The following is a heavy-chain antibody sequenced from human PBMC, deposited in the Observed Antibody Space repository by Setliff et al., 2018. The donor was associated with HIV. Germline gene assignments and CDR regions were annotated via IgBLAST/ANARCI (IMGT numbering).Heavy chain of an antibody. CDR1: GHTLSGYF. V-gene: IGHV1-2*02. CDR3: ARAPTLFGVEYYYYFGMDV. CDR2: ISPHSGAT. Sequence: ASVKVSCKSSGHTLSGYFIHWVRQAPGQGPEWMGWISPHSGATNYAQKFQDRVTMTRDTSVNIAYMQLSRLRSDDTAVYYCARAPTLFGVEYYYYFGMDVWGQGTTVTVSS. D-gene: IGHD3-3*01. J-gene: IGHJ6*02.